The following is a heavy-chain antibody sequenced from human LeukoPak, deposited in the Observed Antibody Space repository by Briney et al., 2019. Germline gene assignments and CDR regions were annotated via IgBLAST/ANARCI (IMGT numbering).Heavy chain of an antibody. V-gene: IGHV3-53*01. CDR2: IYSGGST. CDR3: AREEEEAGILTGYGASAY. D-gene: IGHD3-9*01. J-gene: IGHJ4*02. CDR1: GFTVSSNY. Sequence: GGSLRLSCAASGFTVSSNYMSWVRQAPGKGLEWVSVIYSGGSTYYADSVKGRFTISRDNSKNTLYLQMNSLRAEDTAVYYCAREEEEAGILTGYGASAYWGQGTLVTVSS.